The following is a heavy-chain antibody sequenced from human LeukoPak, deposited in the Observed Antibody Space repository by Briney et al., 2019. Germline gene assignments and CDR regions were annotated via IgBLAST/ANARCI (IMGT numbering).Heavy chain of an antibody. D-gene: IGHD2-2*01. V-gene: IGHV4-39*01. J-gene: IGHJ4*02. CDR2: IYSSGIT. CDR3: ARLLIYCSSTSCHFDY. CDR1: GGSISSSNYY. Sequence: SETLSLTCTVSGGSISSSNYYWGWIRQPPGKGLEWFGHIYSSGITYYNPSLKSRVTISVETSNNQFSLKLSSVTAADTAMYYCARLLIYCSSTSCHFDYWGQGTPVTVSS.